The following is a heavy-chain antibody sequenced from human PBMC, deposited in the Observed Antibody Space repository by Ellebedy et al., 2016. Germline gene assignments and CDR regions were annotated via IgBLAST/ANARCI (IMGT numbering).Heavy chain of an antibody. V-gene: IGHV3-21*01. CDR3: ASVVVAPDY. CDR1: GFTFWSYT. D-gene: IGHD2-15*01. Sequence: GGSLRLSCAASGFTFWSYTTNWVRQAPGKGLEWVSSISSSSTFIYYADSVKGRFTISRDNAKNSLYLQMNSLTVEDTAMYYCASVVVAPDYWGQGTLVTVSS. J-gene: IGHJ4*02. CDR2: ISSSSTFI.